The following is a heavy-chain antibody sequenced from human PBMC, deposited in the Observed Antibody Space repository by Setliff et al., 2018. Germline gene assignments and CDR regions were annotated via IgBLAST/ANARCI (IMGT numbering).Heavy chain of an antibody. CDR2: ILFSGDT. D-gene: IGHD3-10*01. Sequence: ASETLSLTCAVSGYSISSGLSWVWIRQSPGKGLEWIGRILFSGDTYYNPSLNSRVTISADTSKNQFSLNLSSVTAADTAVYYCARDNRARHYMDVWGKGTTVTVSS. CDR1: GYSISSGLS. V-gene: IGHV4-38-2*02. CDR3: ARDNRARHYMDV. J-gene: IGHJ6*03.